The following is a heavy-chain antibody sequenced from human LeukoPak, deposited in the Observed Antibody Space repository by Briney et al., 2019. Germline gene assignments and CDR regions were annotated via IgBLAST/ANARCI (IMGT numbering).Heavy chain of an antibody. V-gene: IGHV1-18*01. J-gene: IGHJ4*02. CDR3: ARIPYNDGAHYYDDY. Sequence: ASVKVSCKASGYTFTSYGISWVRQAPGQGLEWMGWISAYNGNTNYAQKFQGRVTMATDTSTSTAYMELRSLRSEDTAVYYCARIPYNDGAHYYDDYWGQGTLVTVSS. D-gene: IGHD4/OR15-4a*01. CDR1: GYTFTSYG. CDR2: ISAYNGNT.